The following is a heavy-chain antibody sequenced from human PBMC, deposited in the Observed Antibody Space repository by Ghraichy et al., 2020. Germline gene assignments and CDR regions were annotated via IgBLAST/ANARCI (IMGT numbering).Heavy chain of an antibody. D-gene: IGHD1-26*01. J-gene: IGHJ4*01. CDR1: GFTFNSYS. CDR2: ISGSTGTI. V-gene: IGHV3-48*02. CDR3: ARDRGKSGSYYCLDY. Sequence: LSLTCAASGFTFNSYSMNWVRQAPGKGLEWVSYISGSTGTIYYADSVKGRFTISRDNAKNSLYLQMKSLRDEDTAVYYCARDRGKSGSYYCLDYWGHGTLFAVSS.